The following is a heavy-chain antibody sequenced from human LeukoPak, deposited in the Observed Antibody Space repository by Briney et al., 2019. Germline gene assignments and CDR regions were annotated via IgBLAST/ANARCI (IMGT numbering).Heavy chain of an antibody. Sequence: PGGSLRLSCAASGFTVSSNYMSWVRQAPGKGLEWVSVIYSGGSTYYADSVKGRFTISRDNSKNTLYLQMNSLRAEDTAVYYCARCGTTVVTPDMYYFDYWGQGTLVTVSS. CDR3: ARCGTTVVTPDMYYFDY. CDR1: GFTVSSNY. D-gene: IGHD4-23*01. V-gene: IGHV3-53*01. CDR2: IYSGGST. J-gene: IGHJ4*02.